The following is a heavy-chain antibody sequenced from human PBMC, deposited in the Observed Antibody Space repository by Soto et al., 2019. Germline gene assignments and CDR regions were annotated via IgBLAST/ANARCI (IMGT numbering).Heavy chain of an antibody. Sequence: SETLSLTCTVSGGSISSYYWSWIRQPPGKGLEWIGYIYYSGSTNYNPSLTSRVTISVDTSKNQFSLKLSSVTAADTAVYYCARLARYDFWSGDRYIADYYYYMDVWGKGTTVTVSS. CDR3: ARLARYDFWSGDRYIADYYYYMDV. CDR2: IYYSGST. J-gene: IGHJ6*03. D-gene: IGHD3-3*01. V-gene: IGHV4-59*01. CDR1: GGSISSYY.